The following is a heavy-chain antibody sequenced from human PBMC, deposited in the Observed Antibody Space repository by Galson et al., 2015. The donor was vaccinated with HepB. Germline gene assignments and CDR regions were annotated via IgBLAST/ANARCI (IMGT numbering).Heavy chain of an antibody. D-gene: IGHD4-23*01. CDR1: GFTFSSYA. CDR3: ASPLVGGNFNPIDDY. V-gene: IGHV3-23*01. J-gene: IGHJ4*02. CDR2: ISGGGSST. Sequence: SLRLSCAASGFTFSSYAMNWVRQAPGKGLEWVSSISGGGSSTYYADSVKGRFTISRDNAKNSLYLQMNSLRAEDTAVYYCASPLVGGNFNPIDDYWGQGTLVTVSS.